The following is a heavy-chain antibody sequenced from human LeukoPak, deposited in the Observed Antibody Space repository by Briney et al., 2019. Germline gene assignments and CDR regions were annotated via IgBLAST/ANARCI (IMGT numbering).Heavy chain of an antibody. V-gene: IGHV4-34*01. J-gene: IGHJ4*02. Sequence: AETLSLTCDVYGGSLSGYYWSWIRQPPAKRLEWIGEINHGRHTNYNPSLKSRVAMSVDTSKNQFSLNLGSVTAADTAVYYCVRGLYSRDAGYWGQGTLVTVSS. D-gene: IGHD4-11*01. CDR2: INHGRHT. CDR3: VRGLYSRDAGY. CDR1: GGSLSGYY.